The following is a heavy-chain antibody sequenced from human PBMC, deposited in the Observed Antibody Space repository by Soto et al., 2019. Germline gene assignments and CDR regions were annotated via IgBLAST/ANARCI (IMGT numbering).Heavy chain of an antibody. CDR3: AIEITVAGDFDY. CDR1: GFTFSSYG. V-gene: IGHV3-30*03. CDR2: ISYDGSNE. Sequence: GGSLRLSCVASGFTFSSYGIHWVRQAPGKGLEWVAVISYDGSNEYYADSVKGRFTISRDNSKNTLYLQMDSLRPEDTAVYYCAIEITVAGDFDYWGHGTLVTVSS. D-gene: IGHD6-19*01. J-gene: IGHJ4*01.